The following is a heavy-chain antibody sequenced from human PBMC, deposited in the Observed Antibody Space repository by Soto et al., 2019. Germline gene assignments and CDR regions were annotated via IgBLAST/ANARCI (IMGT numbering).Heavy chain of an antibody. J-gene: IGHJ1*01. CDR1: GGSISSGGYS. CDR2: IYHSGST. D-gene: IGHD3-9*01. CDR3: ASTSPGYDILTGYSSAEYFQH. V-gene: IGHV4-30-2*01. Sequence: LSLTCAVSGGSISSGGYSWSWIRQPPGKGLEWIGYIYHSGSTYYNPSLKSRVTISVDRSKNQFSLKLSSVTAADTAVYYCASTSPGYDILTGYSSAEYFQHWGQGTLVTVSS.